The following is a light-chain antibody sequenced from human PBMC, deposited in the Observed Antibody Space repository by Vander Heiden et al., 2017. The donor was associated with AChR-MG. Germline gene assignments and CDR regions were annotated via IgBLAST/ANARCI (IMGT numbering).Light chain of an antibody. J-gene: IGKJ2*01. Sequence: DVQIAQSQSSLSASVGDRVTITRRASQSISSYLHWYQQQPGKAPKLLIYAASSLQSRVASRCSGSGSGTDFTLTISSLQHEDVATYYRQHSYSTPFTFGQGTKLEIK. CDR1: QSISSY. V-gene: IGKV1-39*01. CDR2: AAS. CDR3: QHSYSTPFT.